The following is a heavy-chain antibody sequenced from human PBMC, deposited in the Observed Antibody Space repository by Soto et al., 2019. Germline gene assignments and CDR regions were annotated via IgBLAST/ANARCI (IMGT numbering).Heavy chain of an antibody. J-gene: IGHJ4*02. Sequence: KKNWASVKVSCKASGYTFTSYAMHWVRQAPGQRLEWMGWINAGNGNTKYSQKFQGRVTITRDTSASTAYMELSSLRSEDTAVYYCAREEPRIAVAHDYWGQGTLVTVSS. CDR1: GYTFTSYA. CDR2: INAGNGNT. V-gene: IGHV1-3*01. CDR3: AREEPRIAVAHDY. D-gene: IGHD6-19*01.